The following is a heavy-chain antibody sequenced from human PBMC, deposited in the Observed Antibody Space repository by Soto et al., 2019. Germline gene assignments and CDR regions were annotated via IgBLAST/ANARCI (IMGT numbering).Heavy chain of an antibody. V-gene: IGHV4-31*03. CDR1: GGSISSGAYY. CDR3: ARVSATGTRWFDP. D-gene: IGHD6-13*01. J-gene: IGHJ5*02. Sequence: PTETLSLTCTVSGGSISSGAYYWGWIRQHPGKGLEWIGYISHRGTAYYTPSLKSRVSLSVDPSKSQFSLNVTSLTAADTAVYYCARVSATGTRWFDPWGPVTLFTVS. CDR2: ISHRGTA.